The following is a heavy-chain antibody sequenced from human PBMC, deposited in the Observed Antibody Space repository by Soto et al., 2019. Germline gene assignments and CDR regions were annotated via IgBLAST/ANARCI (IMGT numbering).Heavy chain of an antibody. Sequence: PSETLSLTCAVYGGSFSGFYWSWIRQPPGKGLEWIGEINHSGSTNYNPSLKSRVTILVEKSKNQVSLELSSMTAADTAVYYCARGGDWQFDYWGQGTLVTVSS. D-gene: IGHD2-21*02. J-gene: IGHJ4*02. CDR1: GGSFSGFY. CDR3: ARGGDWQFDY. CDR2: INHSGST. V-gene: IGHV4-34*01.